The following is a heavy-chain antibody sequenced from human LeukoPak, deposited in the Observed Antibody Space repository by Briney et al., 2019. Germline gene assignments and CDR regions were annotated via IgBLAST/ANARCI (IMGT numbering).Heavy chain of an antibody. J-gene: IGHJ4*02. V-gene: IGHV4-39*01. D-gene: IGHD3-22*01. CDR1: GGSISSSSYY. CDR2: IYYSGST. Sequence: SETLSLTCTVSGGSISSSSYYWGWIRQPPGKGLEWIGSIYYSGSTYYNPSLKSRVTIPVDTSKNQFSLKLSSVTAADTAVYYCARQGRLDSSGYIHYFDYWGQGTLVTVSS. CDR3: ARQGRLDSSGYIHYFDY.